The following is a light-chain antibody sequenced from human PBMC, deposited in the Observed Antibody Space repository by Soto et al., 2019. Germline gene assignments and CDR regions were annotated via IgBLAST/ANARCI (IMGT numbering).Light chain of an antibody. J-gene: IGKJ1*01. V-gene: IGKV1-5*01. Sequence: DIQMTQSPSTLSASVGDRVTITCRASQNINDYLAWYQQKPGKSPKVLIYDASTLESGVPSRFSGSGSGTQFTLTIIGLQPDDFASYFCQQYRRHRTFGQGTKVQIK. CDR3: QQYRRHRT. CDR1: QNINDY. CDR2: DAS.